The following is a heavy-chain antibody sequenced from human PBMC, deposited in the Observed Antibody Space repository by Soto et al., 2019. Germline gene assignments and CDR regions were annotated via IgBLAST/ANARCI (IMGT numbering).Heavy chain of an antibody. CDR2: IGGSGRTT. J-gene: IGHJ4*02. CDR1: AFTFNNYA. D-gene: IGHD3-22*01. CDR3: AKSSYSASSGDFYDY. Sequence: EVQLLESGGGLVQPGGSLSLSCAASAFTFNNYAMSWVRQAPGKGLEWVSGIGGSGRTTYYADSVKDRFTISRDNSNNTQFLHMNRMRAEDTDVYYCAKSSYSASSGDFYDYWGQGTLVTVSS. V-gene: IGHV3-23*01.